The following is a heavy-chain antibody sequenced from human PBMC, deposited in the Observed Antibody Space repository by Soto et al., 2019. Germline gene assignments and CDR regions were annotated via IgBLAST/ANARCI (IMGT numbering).Heavy chain of an antibody. Sequence: QLQLQESGPGLVKPSETLSLTCTVSGGSISSSSYYWGWIRQPPGKGLEWIGSIYYSGSTYYNPSLKSRVTLSVDTSKNQFSLKLSSVTAADTAVYYCARHPVTDWYFDLWGRGTLVTVSS. CDR1: GGSISSSSYY. D-gene: IGHD4-4*01. CDR2: IYYSGST. CDR3: ARHPVTDWYFDL. J-gene: IGHJ2*01. V-gene: IGHV4-39*01.